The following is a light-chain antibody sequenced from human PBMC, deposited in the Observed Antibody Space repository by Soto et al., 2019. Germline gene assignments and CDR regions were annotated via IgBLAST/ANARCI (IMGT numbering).Light chain of an antibody. CDR3: QQHTDWPPIT. V-gene: IGKV3-15*01. CDR1: QSVNTK. J-gene: IGKJ5*01. Sequence: EIVMTQSPATLSVSPGERVTLSCRASQSVNTKLAWYQQKPGQPPRLLIYGASTRATGVPARFSGSGSGTDFILTISSLQSEDFAVYYCQQHTDWPPITFGQGKRLEIK. CDR2: GAS.